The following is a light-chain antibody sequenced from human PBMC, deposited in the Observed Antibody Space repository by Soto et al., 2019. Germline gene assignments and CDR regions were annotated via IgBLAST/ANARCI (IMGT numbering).Light chain of an antibody. CDR3: QQYYNTPPYT. CDR2: WAS. CDR1: QNVLYKSNNENY. Sequence: DIVMTQYPASLAVSLGERATINCKSSQNVLYKSNNENYLAWYQQKPGQPPKLLIYWASTRKAGVPDRFSGSGSGSDFTLTIISLQAEDVAAYYCQQYYNTPPYTFGQGTKLEI. J-gene: IGKJ2*01. V-gene: IGKV4-1*01.